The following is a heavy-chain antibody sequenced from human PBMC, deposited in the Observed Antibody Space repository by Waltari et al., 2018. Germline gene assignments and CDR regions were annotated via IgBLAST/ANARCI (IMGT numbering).Heavy chain of an antibody. V-gene: IGHV3-23*01. CDR2: ISGSGGST. CDR3: AKVVTGTQGFSDY. CDR1: GFTFSSYA. Sequence: EVQLLESGGGLVQPGGSLRLSCAASGFTFSSYAMSWVLQAPGKGLEWVSAISGSGGSTYYADSVKGRFTISRDNSKNTLYLQMNSLRAEDTAVYYCAKVVTGTQGFSDYWGQGTLVTVSS. D-gene: IGHD1-7*01. J-gene: IGHJ4*02.